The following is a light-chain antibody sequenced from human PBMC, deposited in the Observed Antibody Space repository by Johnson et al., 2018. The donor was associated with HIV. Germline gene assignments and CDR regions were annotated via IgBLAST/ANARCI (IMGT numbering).Light chain of an antibody. CDR1: SSNIGNNY. CDR3: GTWDSSWGV. Sequence: QSALTQPPSVSAAPGQKVTISCSGSSSNIGNNYVSWYQQVPGTAPKLLIYDNNRRPSGIPDRFSGSKSGTSATLGITGLQTGAEADYYCGTWDSSWGVFGTGTKVTVL. CDR2: DNN. J-gene: IGLJ1*01. V-gene: IGLV1-51*01.